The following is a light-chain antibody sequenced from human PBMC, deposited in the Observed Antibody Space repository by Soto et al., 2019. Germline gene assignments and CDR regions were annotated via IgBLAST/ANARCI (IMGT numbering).Light chain of an antibody. J-gene: IGKJ5*01. CDR1: QGISSW. CDR3: QQANSFRPN. CDR2: AAS. V-gene: IGKV1D-12*01. Sequence: DIQMTQSPSSVSASVGDRVTITCRASQGISSWLGWYQQKPGKAPKLLIYAASSLQSGVPSRFSGSGSGTDFTLTISSLQPEDFATYYCQQANSFRPNFGQGTRLXIK.